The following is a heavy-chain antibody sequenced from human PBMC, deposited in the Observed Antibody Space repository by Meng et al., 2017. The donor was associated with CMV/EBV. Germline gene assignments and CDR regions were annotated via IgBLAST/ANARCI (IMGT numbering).Heavy chain of an antibody. CDR2: IYTSGST. CDR1: GGSISIGSYY. V-gene: IGHV4-61*02. CDR3: ARDPVFGP. J-gene: IGHJ5*02. Sequence: GQLQESGPGLVNPSQTLSLTCTVSGGSISIGSYYWSWIRQPAGKGLEWIGRIYTSGSTNYNPSLKSRVTISVDTSKNQFSLKLSSVTAADTAVYYCARDPVFGPWGQGTLVTVSS.